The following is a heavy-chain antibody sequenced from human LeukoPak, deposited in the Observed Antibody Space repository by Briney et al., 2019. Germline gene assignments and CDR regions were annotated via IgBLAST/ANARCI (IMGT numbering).Heavy chain of an antibody. CDR2: IKQDGSEK. CDR1: GFTFRSFW. Sequence: PGGSLRLSCAASGFTFRSFWMSWVRQAPGKGLEWVANIKQDGSEKYYVDSVKGRFTIYRDNAKNSLYLQMNSLRAEDTAVYYCARDLTGYSGSYSDYWGQGTLVTVSS. D-gene: IGHD1-26*01. J-gene: IGHJ4*02. CDR3: ARDLTGYSGSYSDY. V-gene: IGHV3-7*01.